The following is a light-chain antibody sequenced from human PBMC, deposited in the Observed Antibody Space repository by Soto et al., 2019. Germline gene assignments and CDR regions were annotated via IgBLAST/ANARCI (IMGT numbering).Light chain of an antibody. J-gene: IGKJ1*01. CDR2: AAS. CDR1: QNISNY. V-gene: IGKV1-39*01. CDR3: QQSYSTPWT. Sequence: IQMTQSPSSLSASVGDRVTITCRTTQNISNYLNWYQQKLGKAPKLXIYAASSLHSGVPSRFSGSGSETDFTLTISSLQPEDFATYSCQQSYSTPWTFGQGTKVDIK.